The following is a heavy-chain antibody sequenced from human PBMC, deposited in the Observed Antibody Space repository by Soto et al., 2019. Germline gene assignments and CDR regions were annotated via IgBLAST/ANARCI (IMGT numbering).Heavy chain of an antibody. CDR2: IYYSGYT. Sequence: QVQLQESGPGLVKPSETLSLTCAVFGGSMSSYYWSWIRQPPGKRPEWIGYIYYSGYTNYNPSLKSRVTISVDTSKNQFSLKLSSVTAADTAVYYCARDSVGSGYDWGQGTLVTVSS. CDR3: ARDSVGSGYD. CDR1: GGSMSSYY. V-gene: IGHV4-59*01. J-gene: IGHJ4*02. D-gene: IGHD5-12*01.